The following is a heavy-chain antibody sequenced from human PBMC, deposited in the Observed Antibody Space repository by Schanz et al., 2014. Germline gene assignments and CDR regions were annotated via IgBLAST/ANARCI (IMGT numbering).Heavy chain of an antibody. CDR1: GYSFTDYA. J-gene: IGHJ4*02. V-gene: IGHV1-18*01. Sequence: QVQLVQSGVEVKRPGASVRVSCKASGYSFTDYAIHWVRQAPGQGLEWMGWISGYNGDTNYAPKFQDRVTMTTDTSTGITSSELRNLKSDDTAGYYCARDRVSFVRGPLGVDWGQGTQVIVSS. CDR2: ISGYNGDT. CDR3: ARDRVSFVRGPLGVD. D-gene: IGHD3-10*01.